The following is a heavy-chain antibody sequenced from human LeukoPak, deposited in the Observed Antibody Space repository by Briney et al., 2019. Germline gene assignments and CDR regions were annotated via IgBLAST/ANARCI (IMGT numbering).Heavy chain of an antibody. J-gene: IGHJ4*02. CDR3: ARGFGYSNNYYFDY. CDR1: GFAVSSNY. V-gene: IGHV3-66*01. CDR2: IYSGGST. D-gene: IGHD6-13*01. Sequence: GGSLRLSCAASGFAVSSNYMSWVRQAPGKGLEWVSVIYSGGSTYYADSVKGRFTISRDNSKNTLYLQMNSLRAEDTAVYYCARGFGYSNNYYFDYWGQGTLVTVSS.